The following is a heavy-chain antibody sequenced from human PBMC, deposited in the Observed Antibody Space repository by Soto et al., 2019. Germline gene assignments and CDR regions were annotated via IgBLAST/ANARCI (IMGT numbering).Heavy chain of an antibody. CDR2: IIPMFGTA. V-gene: IGHV1-69*01. CDR1: GGTFSNYG. J-gene: IGHJ2*01. CDR3: ARDSYPYYESSGSNYWAWWYFDL. Sequence: QVQLVQSGAEVKKPGSSVKVSCQASGGTFSNYGISWVRQAPGQGLEWMGGIIPMFGTANYAQKFQDRVTFTTDESTSTAYMGLRSLTSEDTAVYYRARDSYPYYESSGSNYWAWWYFDLWGRGTLVTVSS. D-gene: IGHD3-22*01.